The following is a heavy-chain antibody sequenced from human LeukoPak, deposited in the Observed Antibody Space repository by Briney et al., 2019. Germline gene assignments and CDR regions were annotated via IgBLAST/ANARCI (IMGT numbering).Heavy chain of an antibody. Sequence: GGSLRLSCAASGFTFSSYWMSWVRQAPGKGLEWVANIKQDGSEKYYVDSLKGRFTISRDNAKNSLYLQMNSLRAEDMALYYCAKDKGIAVAGNSFDYWGQGTLVTVSS. D-gene: IGHD6-19*01. CDR1: GFTFSSYW. J-gene: IGHJ4*02. CDR3: AKDKGIAVAGNSFDY. CDR2: IKQDGSEK. V-gene: IGHV3-7*03.